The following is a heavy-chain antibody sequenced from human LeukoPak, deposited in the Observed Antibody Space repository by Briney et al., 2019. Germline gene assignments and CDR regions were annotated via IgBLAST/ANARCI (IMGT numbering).Heavy chain of an antibody. CDR2: ISYDGSNK. J-gene: IGHJ4*02. D-gene: IGHD2-2*01. Sequence: GGSLRLSCAASGFTFSSYGMHWVRQAPGKGLEWVAVISYDGSNKYYADSVKGRFTISRDNSKNTLYLQMNSLRAEDTAVYYCAKDDPALGYCSSTSCYPVDWGQGTLVTVSS. CDR1: GFTFSSYG. CDR3: AKDDPALGYCSSTSCYPVD. V-gene: IGHV3-30*18.